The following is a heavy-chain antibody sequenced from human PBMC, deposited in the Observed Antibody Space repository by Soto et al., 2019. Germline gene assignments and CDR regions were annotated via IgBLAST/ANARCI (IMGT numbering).Heavy chain of an antibody. Sequence: EVQLVESGGGLVQPGGSLRLSCAASGFTFSSYWMHWVRQAPGKGLVWVSRINSDGSSTSYADSVKGRFTISRDNAKNTLYLQMNSLRAEDTAVYYCANSESSGYYYARSYYFDYWGQGTLVTVSS. J-gene: IGHJ4*02. CDR1: GFTFSSYW. V-gene: IGHV3-74*01. CDR3: ANSESSGYYYARSYYFDY. D-gene: IGHD3-22*01. CDR2: INSDGSST.